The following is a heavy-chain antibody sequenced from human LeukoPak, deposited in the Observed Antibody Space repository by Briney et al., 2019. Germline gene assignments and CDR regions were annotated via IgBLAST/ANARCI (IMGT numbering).Heavy chain of an antibody. Sequence: GGSLRLSCAASGFTFSSYALTWVRQAPGKGLEWVSVIGRNGDIYYADSVKGRFTISRDNSKNTLYLQMNSLRAEDTAVYYCAKGRASGTSLAAFDIWGQGTMVTVSS. D-gene: IGHD6-13*01. CDR3: AKGRASGTSLAAFDI. V-gene: IGHV3-23*01. CDR2: IGRNGDI. J-gene: IGHJ3*02. CDR1: GFTFSSYA.